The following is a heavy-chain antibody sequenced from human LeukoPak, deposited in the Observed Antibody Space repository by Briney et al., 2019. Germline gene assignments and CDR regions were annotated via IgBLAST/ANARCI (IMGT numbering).Heavy chain of an antibody. CDR3: ARDDAPRAVVNVGYNWFDP. Sequence: ASVKVSCKASGYIFTGYYMHWVRQAPGQGLEWMGIINPSGGSTSYAQKFQGRVTMTRDTSTSTVYMELSSLRSEDTAVYYCARDDAPRAVVNVGYNWFDPWGQGTLVTVSS. J-gene: IGHJ5*02. V-gene: IGHV1-46*01. D-gene: IGHD4-23*01. CDR1: GYIFTGYY. CDR2: INPSGGST.